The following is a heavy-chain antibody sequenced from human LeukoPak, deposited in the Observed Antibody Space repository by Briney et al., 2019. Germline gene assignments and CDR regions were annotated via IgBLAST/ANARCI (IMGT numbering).Heavy chain of an antibody. J-gene: IGHJ4*02. CDR2: LIPIFGTA. D-gene: IGHD6-19*01. CDR1: GGTFTTNA. Sequence: SVTVSCTASGGTFTTNAISWVRQAPGQGLEWMGGLIPIFGTAHYAQSLQGRVTITTDESTSTAYMVLSSLRSDDTAVYYCARGGGPYESTGFFAGPFDYWGQGTLVTVSS. CDR3: ARGGGPYESTGFFAGPFDY. V-gene: IGHV1-69*05.